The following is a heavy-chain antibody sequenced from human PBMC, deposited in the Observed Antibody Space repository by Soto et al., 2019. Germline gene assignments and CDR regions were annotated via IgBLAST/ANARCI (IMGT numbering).Heavy chain of an antibody. CDR2: IWYDGSNE. D-gene: IGHD6-13*01. Sequence: QVQLVESGGGVVQPGKSLRLSCEASGFAFSSYGMHWVRQAPGKGLEWVAVIWYDGSNEHYADSVKGRFTISRDNSKNTLYLQMNSLRPEDTAVYYCARDGPAAGSFLEYWGQGTLVTVSS. J-gene: IGHJ4*02. CDR3: ARDGPAAGSFLEY. V-gene: IGHV3-33*01. CDR1: GFAFSSYG.